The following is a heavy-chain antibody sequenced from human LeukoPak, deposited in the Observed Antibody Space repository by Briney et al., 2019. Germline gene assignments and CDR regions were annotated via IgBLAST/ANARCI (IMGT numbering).Heavy chain of an antibody. Sequence: SETLSLTCTVSGGSISSSSYYWGWIRQPPGKGLEWIGRIYYSGSTYYNPSLKSRVTISVDTSKNQFSLKLSSVTAADTAVYYCARHALTYYYGSGSYSPRYYYYYYMDVWGKGTTVTISS. J-gene: IGHJ6*03. V-gene: IGHV4-39*01. CDR1: GGSISSSSYY. D-gene: IGHD3-10*01. CDR3: ARHALTYYYGSGSYSPRYYYYYYMDV. CDR2: IYYSGST.